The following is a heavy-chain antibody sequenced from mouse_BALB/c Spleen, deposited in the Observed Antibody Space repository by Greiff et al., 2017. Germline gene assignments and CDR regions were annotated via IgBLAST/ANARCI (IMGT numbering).Heavy chain of an antibody. CDR1: GFSLTSYG. CDR3: ARDERTGTRFAY. CDR2: IWAGGST. D-gene: IGHD4-1*01. Sequence: VMLVESGPGLVAPSQSLSITCTVSGFSLTSYGVHWVRQPPGKGLEWLGVIWAGGSTNYNSALMSRLSISKDNSKSQVFLKMNSLQTDDTAMYYCARDERTGTRFAYWGQGTLVTVSA. J-gene: IGHJ3*01. V-gene: IGHV2-9*02.